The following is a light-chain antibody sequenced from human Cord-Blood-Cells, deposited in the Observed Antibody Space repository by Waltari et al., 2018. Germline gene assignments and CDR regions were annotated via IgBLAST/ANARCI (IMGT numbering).Light chain of an antibody. CDR2: AAS. CDR1: QSISSY. J-gene: IGKJ1*01. V-gene: IGKV1-39*01. CDR3: QQSYSTPPGT. Sequence: DIQMTQSPSSLSASVGDRVTITCRASQSISSYLNWYQQKPGKAPKLLIYAASSLRSGVPSRFSGSGSGTDFTLTISSLQPEDFATYYCQQSYSTPPGTFGQGTKVEIK.